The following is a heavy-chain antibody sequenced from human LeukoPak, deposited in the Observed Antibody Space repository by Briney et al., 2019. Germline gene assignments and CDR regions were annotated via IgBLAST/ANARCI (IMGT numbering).Heavy chain of an antibody. CDR2: IDYSGST. CDR3: ARHDVVIIRGVTNWFDP. CDR1: GGSISSYY. D-gene: IGHD3-10*01. J-gene: IGHJ5*02. V-gene: IGHV4-59*08. Sequence: SETLSLTCTVSGGSISSYYWSWIRQPPGKGLEWIGYIDYSGSTNYNSPLKSRVTISVDTSKNQFSLKLSSVTAADTAVYYCARHDVVIIRGVTNWFDPWGQGTLVTVSS.